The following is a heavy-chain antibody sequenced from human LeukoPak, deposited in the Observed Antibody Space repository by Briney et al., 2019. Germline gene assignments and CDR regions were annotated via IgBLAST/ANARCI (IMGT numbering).Heavy chain of an antibody. CDR3: ARKTYYDFWSGYLH. Sequence: GGSLRLSCAASGFTFDGYGMTWVRQAPGKGLEWVSGINWNGATTTYADSVKGQFTISRDNAQNSLYLEMNSLRAEDTALYYCARKTYYDFWSGYLHWGQGTLVTVSS. CDR2: INWNGATT. CDR1: GFTFDGYG. J-gene: IGHJ4*02. D-gene: IGHD3-3*01. V-gene: IGHV3-20*04.